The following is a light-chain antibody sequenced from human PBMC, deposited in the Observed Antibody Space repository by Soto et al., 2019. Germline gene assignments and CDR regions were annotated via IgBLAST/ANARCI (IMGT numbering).Light chain of an antibody. Sequence: ESVLTQSPGTLSLSPGERATLSCRASQSVGSSYLAWYQQTPGQAPRLLIYGASSRATGIPDRFSGSGSGTDFTLTISRLEPEDFAVYYCQQYGSSPYTFGQGTKLEIK. CDR3: QQYGSSPYT. CDR2: GAS. CDR1: QSVGSSY. J-gene: IGKJ2*01. V-gene: IGKV3-20*01.